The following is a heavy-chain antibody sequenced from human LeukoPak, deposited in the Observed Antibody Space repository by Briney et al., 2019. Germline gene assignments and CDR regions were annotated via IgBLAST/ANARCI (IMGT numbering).Heavy chain of an antibody. CDR1: GYTFTSYY. CDR3: ARDRAVAGNLLS. D-gene: IGHD6-19*01. J-gene: IGHJ5*02. V-gene: IGHV1-18*04. CDR2: ISAYNGNT. Sequence: ASVKVSCKASGYTFTSYYMHWVRQAPGQGLEWMGWISAYNGNTNYAQKLQGRVTMTTDTSTSTAYMELRSLRSDDTAVYYCARDRAVAGNLLSWGQGTLVTVSS.